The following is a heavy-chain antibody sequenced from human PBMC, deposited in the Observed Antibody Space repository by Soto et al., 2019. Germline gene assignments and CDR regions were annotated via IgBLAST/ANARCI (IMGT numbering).Heavy chain of an antibody. CDR2: IYYSGST. CDR1: GGSISSGDYY. V-gene: IGHV4-30-4*01. D-gene: IGHD2-21*01. CDR3: ARDISPAFDI. Sequence: SETLSLTCTVSGGSISSGDYYWSWIRQPPGKGLEWIGYIYYSGSTYYNPSLKSRVTISVDTSKNQFSLNLSSVTAADTAVYYCARDISPAFDIWGQGTMVTVSS. J-gene: IGHJ3*02.